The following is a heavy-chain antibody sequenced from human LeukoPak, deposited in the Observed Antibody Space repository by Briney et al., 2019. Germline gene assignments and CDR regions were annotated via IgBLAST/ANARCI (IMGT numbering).Heavy chain of an antibody. V-gene: IGHV1-18*01. Sequence: ASVKVSCKASGHTANTYGFSWVRQAPGQGLEGMGWIFSYNGQTKYADQFQGRVTMTTDTSKTIAYMELRSLRSDDTAVYFCANVAKGRYFFYYMDVWGKGTTVTVS. CDR1: GHTANTYG. CDR2: IFSYNGQT. J-gene: IGHJ6*03. CDR3: ANVAKGRYFFYYMDV. D-gene: IGHD5-12*01.